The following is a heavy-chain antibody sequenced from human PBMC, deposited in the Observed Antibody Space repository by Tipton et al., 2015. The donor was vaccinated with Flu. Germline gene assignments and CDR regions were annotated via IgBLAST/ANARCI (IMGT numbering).Heavy chain of an antibody. V-gene: IGHV4-59*01. D-gene: IGHD2-15*01. J-gene: IGHJ4*02. Sequence: TLSPTCTVSGVSITDFYCSWIRQSPGKGLEWIGYIYYNGFTSYNPSVKSRLSISIDRSKNQFSLNLNSVSAADTAVYYCASTLGGYIDNWGQGTLVNVAS. CDR1: GVSITDFY. CDR3: ASTLGGYIDN. CDR2: IYYNGFT.